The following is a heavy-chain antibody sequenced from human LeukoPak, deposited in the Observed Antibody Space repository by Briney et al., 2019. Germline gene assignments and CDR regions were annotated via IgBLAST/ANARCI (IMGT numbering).Heavy chain of an antibody. Sequence: PGESLRLSCAVSGLTFSDFYMSRIRQTPGEGLEWVSYIDSRGSFIYYADSVRGRFTISRDNAENSLYLQMNSLRAEDTAMYYCARGHHGLEYWGQGTLVTVSS. CDR3: ARGHHGLEY. CDR2: IDSRGSFI. J-gene: IGHJ4*02. D-gene: IGHD1-14*01. CDR1: GLTFSDFY. V-gene: IGHV3-11*01.